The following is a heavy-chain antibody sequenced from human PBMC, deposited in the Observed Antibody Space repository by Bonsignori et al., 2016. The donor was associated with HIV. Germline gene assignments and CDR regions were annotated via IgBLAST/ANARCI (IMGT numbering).Heavy chain of an antibody. J-gene: IGHJ4*02. D-gene: IGHD3-3*01. V-gene: IGHV1-18*01. Sequence: WVRQAPGQGLEWMGWISAYNGNTNYAQKLQGRVTMTTDTSTSTAYMELRSLRSDDTAVYYCARGGLTIFGVVVKVGFDYWGQGTLVTVSS. CDR2: ISAYNGNT. CDR3: ARGGLTIFGVVVKVGFDY.